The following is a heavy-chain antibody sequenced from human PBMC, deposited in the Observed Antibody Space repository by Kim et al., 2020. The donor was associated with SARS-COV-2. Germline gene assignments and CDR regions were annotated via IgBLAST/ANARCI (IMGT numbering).Heavy chain of an antibody. CDR2: INPNSGGT. D-gene: IGHD6-13*01. CDR1: GYTFTAYY. CDR3: ARGAGYNSNWYYSDY. Sequence: ASVKVSCKASGYTFTAYYLHWVRQAPGQGLEWMGWINPNSGGTNFAQKFQGRVTMTRDTSISTAYMELSRLRSDDTAVYYCARGAGYNSNWYYSDYWGQGTLVTVSS. V-gene: IGHV1-2*02. J-gene: IGHJ4*02.